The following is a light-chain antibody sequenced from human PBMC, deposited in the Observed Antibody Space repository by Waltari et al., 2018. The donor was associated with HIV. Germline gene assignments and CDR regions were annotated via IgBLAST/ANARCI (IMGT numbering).Light chain of an antibody. CDR2: EVS. CDR1: SSDVGTYNL. V-gene: IGLV2-23*02. CDR3: YSYAGSSTWV. J-gene: IGLJ3*02. Sequence: QSALTQPASVSGSPGQSITISCTGTSSDVGTYNLVSWYQQNTGKSTRLMIYEVSKRPSVVSNLFSGSKSGNTSSLTILGLQAEDEADYYCYSYAGSSTWVFGGGTKVTVL.